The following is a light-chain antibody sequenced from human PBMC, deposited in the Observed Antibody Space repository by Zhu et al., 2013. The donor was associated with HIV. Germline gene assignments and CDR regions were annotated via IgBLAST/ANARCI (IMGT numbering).Light chain of an antibody. CDR3: GTWDSSLSAVV. J-gene: IGLJ2*01. CDR1: SSNIGAGYD. Sequence: QSVLTQPPSVSGAPGQRVTMSCTGSSSNIGAGYDVHWYQQLPGTVPKLIIYGNNNRPSGVPDRFSGSKSGTSATLGITGLQTGDEADYYCGTWDSSLSAVVFGGGTKLTVL. CDR2: GNN. V-gene: IGLV1-40*01.